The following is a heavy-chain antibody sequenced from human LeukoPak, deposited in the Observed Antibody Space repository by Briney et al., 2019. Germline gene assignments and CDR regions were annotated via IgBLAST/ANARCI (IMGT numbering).Heavy chain of an antibody. Sequence: GESLKISCKGSGYSFTSYWIGWGRQMPGKGLEWMGIIYPGDSDTRYSPSFQGQVTISADKSISTAYLQWSSLKASVTAVYYCATGEVIVGARYWGQGTLVTVSS. D-gene: IGHD1-26*01. CDR3: ATGEVIVGARY. CDR1: GYSFTSYW. CDR2: IYPGDSDT. J-gene: IGHJ4*02. V-gene: IGHV5-51*01.